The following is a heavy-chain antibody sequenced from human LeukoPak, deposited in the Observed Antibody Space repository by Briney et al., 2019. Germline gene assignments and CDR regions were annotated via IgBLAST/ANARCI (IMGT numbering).Heavy chain of an antibody. V-gene: IGHV1-18*01. CDR1: GYNYATSG. D-gene: IGHD1-26*01. Sequence: GASVKVSCKPSGYNYATSGISWVRQAPGQGLEWMGWISVQNGNIKYAQKFQGRVNLTTDTSTTSAYMELRSLTSDDTAVYYCARDSGSYWNYFDYWGQGTLVTVSS. CDR3: ARDSGSYWNYFDY. J-gene: IGHJ4*02. CDR2: ISVQNGNI.